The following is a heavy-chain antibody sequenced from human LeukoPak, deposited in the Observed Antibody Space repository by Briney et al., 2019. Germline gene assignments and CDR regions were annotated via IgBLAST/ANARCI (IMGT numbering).Heavy chain of an antibody. CDR3: ARTLRFLEWLPNIPGY. D-gene: IGHD3-3*01. V-gene: IGHV1-3*01. CDR1: GYTFTIYA. CDR2: INAGNGNT. Sequence: ASVTVSCTASGYTFTIYAMHWVRQAPGQRLEWMGWINAGNGNTKYSQKFQGRVTITRDTSASTAYMELSSLRSEDTAVYYCARTLRFLEWLPNIPGYWGQGTLVTVSS. J-gene: IGHJ4*02.